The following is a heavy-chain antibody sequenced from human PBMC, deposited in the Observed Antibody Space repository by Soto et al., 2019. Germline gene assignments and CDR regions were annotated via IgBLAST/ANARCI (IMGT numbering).Heavy chain of an antibody. V-gene: IGHV3-7*01. J-gene: IGHJ6*03. CDR1: GFTFSSYW. D-gene: IGHD3-10*01. CDR2: IKQDGSEK. Sequence: EVQLVESGGGLVQPGGSLRLSCAASGFTFSSYWMSWVRQAPGKGLEWVANIKQDGSEKYYVDSVKGRFTISRDNGKNSLYLQMNSLRAEDTAVYYCARTSGSGRPERYYMNVWGKGTTVTVSS. CDR3: ARTSGSGRPERYYMNV.